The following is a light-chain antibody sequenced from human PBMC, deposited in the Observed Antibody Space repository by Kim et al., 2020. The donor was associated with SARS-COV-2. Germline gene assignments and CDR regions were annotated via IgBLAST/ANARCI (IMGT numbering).Light chain of an antibody. Sequence: ASVGDRVTITLQASLDIKNYLNCYQEKPGKAPKLLIDDASNLETGVPSMFSGRGSGTDFTFIISSLQPEDIATYYCQQYRNLTITFGPGTRLEIK. CDR1: LDIKNY. V-gene: IGKV1-33*01. CDR2: DAS. J-gene: IGKJ5*01. CDR3: QQYRNLTIT.